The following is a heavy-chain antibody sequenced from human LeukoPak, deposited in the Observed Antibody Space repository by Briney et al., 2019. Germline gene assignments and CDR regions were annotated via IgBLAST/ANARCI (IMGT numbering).Heavy chain of an antibody. D-gene: IGHD3-22*01. Sequence: SGGSLRLSCAASGFTVSSNYVSWVRQAPGKGLEWVSVIYSGGSTYYADSVKGRFTISRDNSKNTLYLQMNSLRAEDTAVYYCARAREYDSSGYYPQFDYWGQGTLVTVSS. V-gene: IGHV3-53*01. CDR2: IYSGGST. CDR1: GFTVSSNY. J-gene: IGHJ4*02. CDR3: ARAREYDSSGYYPQFDY.